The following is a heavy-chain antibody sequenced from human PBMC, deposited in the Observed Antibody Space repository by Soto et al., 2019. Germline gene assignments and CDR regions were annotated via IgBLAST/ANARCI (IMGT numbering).Heavy chain of an antibody. V-gene: IGHV4-4*02. J-gene: IGHJ4*02. D-gene: IGHD6-13*01. CDR3: ARDGAAANFDY. CDR2: IYHSGST. Sequence: SETLSLTCAVSGGSISSSNWWSWVRQPPGKGLEWIGEIYHSGSTNYNPSLKSRVTISADKSKNQFSLKLSSVTAADTAVYYCARDGAAANFDYWGQGTLVTVSS. CDR1: GGSISSSNW.